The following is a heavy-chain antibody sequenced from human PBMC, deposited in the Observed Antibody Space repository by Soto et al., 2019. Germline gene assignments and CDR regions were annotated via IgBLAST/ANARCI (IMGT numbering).Heavy chain of an antibody. CDR3: ARDGGTMWGYFDH. D-gene: IGHD3-10*02. J-gene: IGHJ4*02. CDR1: GYTFMNHY. CDR2: INPTGDRI. V-gene: IGHV1-46*01. Sequence: QVQLVQSGAEVKKPGASVKVSCKTSGYTFMNHYMHWMRQAPGQGLEWKGIINPTGDRIKYAETFEGTVTMTTDTSSRTVSMELTSLRLEDPAVYYCARDGGTMWGYFDHWGQGSLVTVSS.